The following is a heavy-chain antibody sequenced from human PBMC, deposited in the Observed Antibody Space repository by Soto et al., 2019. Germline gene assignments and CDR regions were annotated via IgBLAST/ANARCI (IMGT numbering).Heavy chain of an antibody. J-gene: IGHJ4*02. V-gene: IGHV4-31*03. CDR3: AREGRIEAAGRFDY. CDR1: GGSISSGDYY. CDR2: IYYSGST. D-gene: IGHD6-13*01. Sequence: PSETLSLTCTVSGGSISSGDYYWSWIRQVPGKGLEWIGYIYYSGSTYYNPSLKSRVAMSVDTSKNQFSLKMRSVTAADTAIYYCAREGRIEAAGRFDYWGQGTLVTVSS.